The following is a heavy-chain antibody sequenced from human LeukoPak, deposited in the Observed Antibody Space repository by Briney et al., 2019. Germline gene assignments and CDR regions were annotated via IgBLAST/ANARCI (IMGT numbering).Heavy chain of an antibody. V-gene: IGHV3-48*02. CDR2: ISSGGSST. Sequence: TGGSLRLSCVASGFTFSTYCMNWVRQAPEKGLEWVSYISSGGSSTYYADSVKGRFTISRDNAKNTLYLQMNSLRDEDTAVYYCASRPDHGGRPLVFDYSGRGTLVTVSS. D-gene: IGHD4-23*01. CDR3: ASRPDHGGRPLVFDY. CDR1: GFTFSTYC. J-gene: IGHJ4*02.